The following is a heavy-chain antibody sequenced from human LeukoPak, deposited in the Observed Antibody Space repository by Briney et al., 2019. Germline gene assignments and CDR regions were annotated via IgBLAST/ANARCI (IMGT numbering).Heavy chain of an antibody. J-gene: IGHJ5*02. V-gene: IGHV4-38-2*02. CDR1: GYSISSGYY. CDR2: IYHSGST. Sequence: DLSETLSLTCTVSGYSISSGYYWGWIRQPPGKGLEWIGSIYHSGSTYYNPSLKSRVTISVDTSKNQFSLKLSSVTAADTAVYYCAREKVTTDDSRWFDPWGQGTLVTVSS. CDR3: AREKVTTDDSRWFDP. D-gene: IGHD4-11*01.